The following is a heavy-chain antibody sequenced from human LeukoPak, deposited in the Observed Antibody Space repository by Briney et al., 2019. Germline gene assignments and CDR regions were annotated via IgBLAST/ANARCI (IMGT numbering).Heavy chain of an antibody. D-gene: IGHD6-19*01. V-gene: IGHV3-53*01. J-gene: IGHJ4*02. CDR2: LYSDGNT. CDR1: GFTFITKD. Sequence: GGSLRLSCAASGFTFITKDMTWVRQAPGKGLEWVSVLYSDGNTKYADSVQGRFTMSKDNSKTALYLEMNSLSPDDTAVYYCTRGVEALAANTLAYWGQGTLVTVSS. CDR3: TRGVEALAANTLAY.